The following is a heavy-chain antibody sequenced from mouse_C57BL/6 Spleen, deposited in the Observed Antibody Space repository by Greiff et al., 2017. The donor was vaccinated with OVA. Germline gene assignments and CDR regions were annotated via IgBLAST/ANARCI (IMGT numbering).Heavy chain of an antibody. V-gene: IGHV5-4*01. CDR2: ISDGGGYT. CDR3: ARKDLTYVDV. J-gene: IGHJ1*03. D-gene: IGHD4-1*01. CDR1: GFTFSSYA. Sequence: EVLLVESGGGLVKPGGSLKLSCAASGFTFSSYAMSWVRQTPVKRLEWVATISDGGGYTYYPHNVKGRSTISRDNAKNNLYLQMSHLKSEDTAMYYCARKDLTYVDVWGTGTTVTVAS.